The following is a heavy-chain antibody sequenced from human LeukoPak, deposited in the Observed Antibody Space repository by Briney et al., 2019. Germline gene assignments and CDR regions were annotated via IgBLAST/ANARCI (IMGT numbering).Heavy chain of an antibody. CDR1: GGSISGYY. J-gene: IGHJ4*02. D-gene: IGHD3-10*01. CDR3: ARHSGPPGHYFDY. CDR2: IYYSGTT. V-gene: IGHV4-59*08. Sequence: ASETLSLTCTVSGGSISGYYWSWIRQPPGTGLEWIAYIYYSGTTSYNPSLKNRVTISVDTAKNQFSLKVNSMTAADTAFYYYARHSGPPGHYFDYWGQGILVTVSS.